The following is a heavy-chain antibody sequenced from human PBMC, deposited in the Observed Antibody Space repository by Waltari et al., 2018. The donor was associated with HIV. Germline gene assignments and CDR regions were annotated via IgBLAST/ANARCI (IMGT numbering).Heavy chain of an antibody. D-gene: IGHD3-22*01. Sequence: EVQLVESGGGLVQPGGSLRLSCAASGFTFTNYAMNWVRQAPGKGREWVSAISGSGVTTYYADSVKGRFTISRDNSKNTLYLQMNSLRAEDTAVYYCAKDDSTGSSGYYPFHYWGQGTLITVSS. CDR2: ISGSGVTT. J-gene: IGHJ4*02. CDR3: AKDDSTGSSGYYPFHY. CDR1: GFTFTNYA. V-gene: IGHV3-23*04.